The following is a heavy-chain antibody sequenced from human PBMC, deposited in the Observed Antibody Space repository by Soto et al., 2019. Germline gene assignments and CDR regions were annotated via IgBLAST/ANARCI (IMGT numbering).Heavy chain of an antibody. D-gene: IGHD6-25*01. CDR3: AREAASGGWYDS. CDR1: GLTFGSYW. Sequence: GGSLRLSCAASGLTFGSYWMSWVRQAPGKGLEWVANIKQEGSEKYYLDSVKGRFTISRDNAKKSLFLQMNSLRAEDTAIYYCAREAASGGWYDSWGQGSLVTVSS. CDR2: IKQEGSEK. J-gene: IGHJ5*01. V-gene: IGHV3-7*01.